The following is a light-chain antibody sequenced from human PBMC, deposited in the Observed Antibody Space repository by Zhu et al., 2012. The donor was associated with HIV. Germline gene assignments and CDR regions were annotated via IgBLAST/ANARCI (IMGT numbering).Light chain of an antibody. CDR2: DAS. V-gene: IGKV3-11*01. CDR1: QSVSSY. J-gene: IGKJ1*01. Sequence: EIVLTQSPGTLSLSPGERATLSCRASQSVSSYLAWYQQKPGQAPRLLIYDASNRATGIPARFSGSGSGTDFTLTISSLEPEDFAVYYCQQRSNWLWTFGQGPRWKSN. CDR3: QQRSNWLWT.